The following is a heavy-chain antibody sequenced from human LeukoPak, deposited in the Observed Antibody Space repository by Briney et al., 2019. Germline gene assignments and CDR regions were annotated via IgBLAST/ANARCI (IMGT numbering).Heavy chain of an antibody. CDR1: GFVFRSYA. V-gene: IGHV3-7*01. CDR2: IKQDGSEK. D-gene: IGHD3-9*01. Sequence: GGSLRLSCAASGFVFRSYAMNWVRQAPGKGLEWVANIKQDGSEKYYVDSVKGRFTISRDNAKNSLYLQMNSLRAEDTAVYYCARAATHYDILTGYRYGMDVWGQGTTVTVSS. CDR3: ARAATHYDILTGYRYGMDV. J-gene: IGHJ6*02.